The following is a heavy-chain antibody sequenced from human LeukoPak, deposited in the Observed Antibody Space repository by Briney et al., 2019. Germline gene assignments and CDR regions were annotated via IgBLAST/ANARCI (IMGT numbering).Heavy chain of an antibody. J-gene: IGHJ4*02. CDR1: GFTFSGSA. V-gene: IGHV3-73*01. CDR2: IRSKANSYAT. CDR3: TSPRGYYLGY. D-gene: IGHD3-10*01. Sequence: PEGSLRLSCAASGFTFSGSAMHWVRQASGKGLEWVGRIRSKANSYATAYAASVKGRFTISRDDSKNTAYLQMNSLKTEDTAVYYCTSPRGYYLGYWGQGTLVTVSS.